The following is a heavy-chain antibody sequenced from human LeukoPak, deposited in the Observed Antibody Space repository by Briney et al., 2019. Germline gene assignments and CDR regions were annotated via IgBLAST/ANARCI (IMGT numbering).Heavy chain of an antibody. Sequence: PGGSLRLSCTASGFTFTNYWMTWVRQAPGKGLEWVANIKQDGSEKYYVDSVKGRLTISRDNAKNSMSLQMNSLRADDTALYYCARDMKLELPASSGYFYGMDVWGRGTTVTVSS. CDR1: GFTFTNYW. CDR3: ARDMKLELPASSGYFYGMDV. D-gene: IGHD1-7*01. V-gene: IGHV3-7*01. J-gene: IGHJ6*02. CDR2: IKQDGSEK.